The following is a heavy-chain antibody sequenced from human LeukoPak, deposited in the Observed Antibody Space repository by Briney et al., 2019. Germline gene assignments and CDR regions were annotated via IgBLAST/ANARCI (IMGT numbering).Heavy chain of an antibody. CDR3: ARGRAAAVYFDY. CDR2: INPNSGGT. J-gene: IGHJ4*02. Sequence: ASVKVSCKASGYTFTGYYMHWVRQAPGQGLEWMGWINPNSGGTNYAQEFQGRVTMTRDTSISTAYMELSRLRSDDTAVYYCARGRAAAVYFDYWGQGTLVTVSS. V-gene: IGHV1-2*02. D-gene: IGHD6-13*01. CDR1: GYTFTGYY.